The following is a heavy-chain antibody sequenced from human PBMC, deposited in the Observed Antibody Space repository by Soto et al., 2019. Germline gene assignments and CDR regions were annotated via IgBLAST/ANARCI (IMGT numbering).Heavy chain of an antibody. J-gene: IGHJ6*02. D-gene: IGHD6-19*01. V-gene: IGHV1-3*01. Sequence: GASVKVSCKASGYTFTASGIHWVRQAPGQRLEWVGWINADNGNTKYSPKLQGRVTISRDTSASTAYMELSSLRSEDMAVYYCGRVPRGLVLKYGMDVWGQGTTVTVSS. CDR3: GRVPRGLVLKYGMDV. CDR1: GYTFTASG. CDR2: INADNGNT.